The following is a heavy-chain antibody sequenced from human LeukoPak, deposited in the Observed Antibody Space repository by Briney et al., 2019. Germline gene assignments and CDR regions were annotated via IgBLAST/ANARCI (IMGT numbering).Heavy chain of an antibody. CDR1: GGSISSSSYY. V-gene: IGHV4-39*01. J-gene: IGHJ4*02. CDR2: IYYSGST. D-gene: IGHD6-6*01. Sequence: SETLSLTCTVSGGSISSSSYYWGWIRQPPGKGLEWIGSIYYSGSTYYNPSLKSRVTISVDTSKHQFSLKLSSVTAADTAVYYCARRAARPERYFDYWGQGTLVTVSS. CDR3: ARRAARPERYFDY.